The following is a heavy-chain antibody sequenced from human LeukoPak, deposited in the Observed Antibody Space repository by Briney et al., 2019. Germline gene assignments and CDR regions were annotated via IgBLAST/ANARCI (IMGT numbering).Heavy chain of an antibody. Sequence: ASVKVSCKASGYTFTSYDINWVRQATGQGLEWMGWMNPNSGNTGYAQKFQGRVTMTRNTSISTAYMELSSLRSEDTAVYYCARATRIKVENFDWLFELENWFDPWGQGTLVTVSS. V-gene: IGHV1-8*01. CDR3: ARATRIKVENFDWLFELENWFDP. D-gene: IGHD3-9*01. J-gene: IGHJ5*02. CDR1: GYTFTSYD. CDR2: MNPNSGNT.